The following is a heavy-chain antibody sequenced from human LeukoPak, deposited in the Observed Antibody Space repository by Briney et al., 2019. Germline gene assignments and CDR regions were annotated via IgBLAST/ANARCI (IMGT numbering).Heavy chain of an antibody. Sequence: PGGSLRLSCAASGFTFSSYAMSWVRQAPGKGLEWVSLIYSGGSTYYTDSVKGRFTISRDNSKNTLYLQMNSLRAEDTAVYYCARLDDGGDYFDYWGQGTLVTVSS. D-gene: IGHD1-1*01. CDR2: IYSGGST. CDR1: GFTFSSYA. J-gene: IGHJ4*02. V-gene: IGHV3-53*01. CDR3: ARLDDGGDYFDY.